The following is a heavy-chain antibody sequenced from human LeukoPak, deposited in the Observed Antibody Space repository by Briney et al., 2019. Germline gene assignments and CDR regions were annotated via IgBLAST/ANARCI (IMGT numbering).Heavy chain of an antibody. CDR2: IYHSGST. V-gene: IGHV4-38-2*02. CDR1: GYSISSGYY. CDR3: ASFSWGYAKDFDY. Sequence: SETLSLTCTVSGYSISSGYYWGWIRQPPGKGLEWIGSIYHSGSTYYNPSLKSRVTISVDTSKNQFSLKLRSVTAADTAVYYCASFSWGYAKDFDYWGQGTLVTVSS. D-gene: IGHD5-12*01. J-gene: IGHJ4*02.